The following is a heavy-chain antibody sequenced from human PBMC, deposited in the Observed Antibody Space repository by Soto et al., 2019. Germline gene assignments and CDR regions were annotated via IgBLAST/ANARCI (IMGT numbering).Heavy chain of an antibody. CDR3: ARATAADYDFWSGYTSEQRFDY. D-gene: IGHD3-3*01. V-gene: IGHV4-30-4*01. Sequence: SETLSLTCTVSGGSISSGDYYWSWIRQPPGKGLEWIGYIYYSGSTYYNPSLKSRVTISVDTSKNQFSLKLSSVTAADTAVYYYARATAADYDFWSGYTSEQRFDYWGQGTLVTVSS. CDR2: IYYSGST. CDR1: GGSISSGDYY. J-gene: IGHJ4*02.